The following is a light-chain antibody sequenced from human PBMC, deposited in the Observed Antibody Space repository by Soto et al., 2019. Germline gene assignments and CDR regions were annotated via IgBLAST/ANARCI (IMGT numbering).Light chain of an antibody. Sequence: ATQMTQSPSSLSASVGDRVTITCRASQGIRNDLGWYQQKPGKAPKLLIYAASSLQSGVPSTFSGSGSGTDFTLTISSLQPEDFAVYFCQQYGSSPITFGQGTRLEIK. J-gene: IGKJ5*01. CDR2: AAS. CDR3: QQYGSSPIT. V-gene: IGKV1-6*01. CDR1: QGIRND.